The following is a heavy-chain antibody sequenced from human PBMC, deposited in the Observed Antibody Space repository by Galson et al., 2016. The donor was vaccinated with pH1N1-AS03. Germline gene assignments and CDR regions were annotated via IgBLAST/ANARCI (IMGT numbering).Heavy chain of an antibody. V-gene: IGHV1-2*04. CDR3: ARDPQGPCRSATCPIAYYFCTDV. CDR2: IHPNDGVT. CDR1: GYTFTDFS. D-gene: IGHD2-2*01. J-gene: IGHJ6*02. Sequence: SVKVSCKASGYTFTDFSINWVRQAPGQGLEWMGWIHPNDGVTNYAQNFQAWVTMTRDTSTNTAYLELTGPKSDDTAVYYCARDPQGPCRSATCPIAYYFCTDVWGQGTTLIVSS.